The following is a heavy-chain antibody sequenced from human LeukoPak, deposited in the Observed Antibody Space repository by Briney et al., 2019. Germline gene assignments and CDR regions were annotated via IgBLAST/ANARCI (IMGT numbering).Heavy chain of an antibody. J-gene: IGHJ5*02. D-gene: IGHD3-3*01. Sequence: PGGSLRLSCAASGFTFSNYAMSWVRQAPGKGLEWVSAISGSGSSTDYADSVRGRFTISRDNAKNTLYLQMNSLRAEDTAVYYCARDNRITIFGVVTENWFDPWGQGTLVTVSS. V-gene: IGHV3-23*01. CDR1: GFTFSNYA. CDR2: ISGSGSST. CDR3: ARDNRITIFGVVTENWFDP.